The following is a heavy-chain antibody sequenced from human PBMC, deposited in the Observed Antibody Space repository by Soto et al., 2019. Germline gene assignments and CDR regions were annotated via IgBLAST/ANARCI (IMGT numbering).Heavy chain of an antibody. CDR1: GFSLTKYY. V-gene: IGHV3-74*01. D-gene: IGHD6-19*01. Sequence: EVQLVESGGGLVQPGGSLRLSCAASGFSLTKYYMHWVRQVPGRGLVWLSYVNPDGTDTVHADSVRGRFTISRDTAKNTLFLQMNSLRAEDTAVYFCARDPVDSTPLDYWGQGTLVTVAS. J-gene: IGHJ4*02. CDR3: ARDPVDSTPLDY. CDR2: VNPDGTDT.